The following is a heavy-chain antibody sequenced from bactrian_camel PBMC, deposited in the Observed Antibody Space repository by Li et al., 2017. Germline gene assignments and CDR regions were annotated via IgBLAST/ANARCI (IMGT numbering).Heavy chain of an antibody. V-gene: IGHV3S1*01. D-gene: IGHD3*01. CDR1: GFTFSSYW. J-gene: IGHJ4*01. Sequence: VQLVESGGGLVQPGGSLKLSCAASGFTFSSYWMYWVRQAPGKGLKWVSHITGDGGTTYYADSVKGRFTISRDNARNTLYLRMNSLRPEDTAIYYCAAVPIDMVLGSAHLRNQALRSAPRGQGTQVTVS. CDR3: AAVPIDMVLGSAHLRNQALRSAP. CDR2: ITGDGGTT.